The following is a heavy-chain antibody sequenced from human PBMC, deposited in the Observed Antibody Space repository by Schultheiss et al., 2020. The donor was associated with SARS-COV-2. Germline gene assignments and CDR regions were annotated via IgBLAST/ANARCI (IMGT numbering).Heavy chain of an antibody. Sequence: GGSLRLSCAASGFTFSSYAMHWVRQAPGKGPEWVSYISNTGGYTKSADSVKGRFTISRDNAQKSLYLEMNGLRAEDTAVYYCARETYYESSDYYFGTFDIWGQGTMVTVSS. V-gene: IGHV3-21*05. CDR2: ISNTGGYT. D-gene: IGHD3-22*01. CDR1: GFTFSSYA. CDR3: ARETYYESSDYYFGTFDI. J-gene: IGHJ3*02.